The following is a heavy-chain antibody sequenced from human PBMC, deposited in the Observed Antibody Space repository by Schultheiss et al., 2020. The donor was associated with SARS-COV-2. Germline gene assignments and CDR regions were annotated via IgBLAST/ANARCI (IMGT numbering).Heavy chain of an antibody. J-gene: IGHJ4*02. CDR1: GFTFSSYW. V-gene: IGHV3-48*04. Sequence: GGSLRLSCAASGFTFSSYWMSWVRQAPGKGLEWVSYISSSGSTIYYADSVKGRFTISRDNAKNSLYLQMNSLRAEDTAVYYCASAPHSSSLAYWGQGTLVTVSS. CDR3: ASAPHSSSLAY. CDR2: ISSSGSTI. D-gene: IGHD6-13*01.